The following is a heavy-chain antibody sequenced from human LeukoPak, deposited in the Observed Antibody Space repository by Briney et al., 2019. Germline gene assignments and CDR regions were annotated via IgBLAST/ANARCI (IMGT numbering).Heavy chain of an antibody. Sequence: SETLSLTCTVSGGSISSYYWSWIRQPPGKGLEWIGYIYTSGSTNYNPSLKSRVTISVDTSKNQFSLKLSSVTAADTAVYYCARLGSGYDYFDYWGQGTLVTVSS. CDR1: GGSISSYY. CDR2: IYTSGST. CDR3: ARLGSGYDYFDY. J-gene: IGHJ4*02. V-gene: IGHV4-4*09. D-gene: IGHD5-12*01.